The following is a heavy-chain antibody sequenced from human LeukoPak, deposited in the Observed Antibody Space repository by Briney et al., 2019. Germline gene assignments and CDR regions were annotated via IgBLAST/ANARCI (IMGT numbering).Heavy chain of an antibody. V-gene: IGHV3-53*01. CDR1: GFTFSSYG. CDR2: IYSDNT. D-gene: IGHD4/OR15-4a*01. J-gene: IGHJ4*02. Sequence: GGSLRLSCAASGFTFSSYGMSWVRQAPGKGLEWVSFIYSDNTHYSDSVKGRFTISRDNSKNTLYLQMNSLRAEDTGVYYCARRAGAYSHPYDYWGQGTLVTVSS. CDR3: ARRAGAYSHPYDY.